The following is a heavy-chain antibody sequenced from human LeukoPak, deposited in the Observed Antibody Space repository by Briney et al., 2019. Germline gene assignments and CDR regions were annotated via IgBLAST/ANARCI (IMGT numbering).Heavy chain of an antibody. CDR3: ARELQHGYSYGI. CDR2: IIPIFGTA. D-gene: IGHD5-18*01. Sequence: ASVKVSCKASGGTFSSYAISWVRQAPGQGLEWMGGIIPIFGTANYAQKLQGRVTITADESTSTAYMELSSLRSEDTAVYYCARELQHGYSYGIWGQGTLVTVSS. CDR1: GGTFSSYA. V-gene: IGHV1-69*13. J-gene: IGHJ4*02.